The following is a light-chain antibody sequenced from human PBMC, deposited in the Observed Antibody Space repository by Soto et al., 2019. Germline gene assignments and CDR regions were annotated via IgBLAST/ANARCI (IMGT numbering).Light chain of an antibody. Sequence: EIVLTQSPATLSLSPGERATLSCRASQSISFYLAWYQQKPGQAPRLLIYDASIRATGIPARFSGSGSGTDFTLTISSLEPADFAVYYCQQRGNWPKFTFGPGTKVDIK. CDR3: QQRGNWPKFT. CDR1: QSISFY. V-gene: IGKV3-11*01. J-gene: IGKJ3*01. CDR2: DAS.